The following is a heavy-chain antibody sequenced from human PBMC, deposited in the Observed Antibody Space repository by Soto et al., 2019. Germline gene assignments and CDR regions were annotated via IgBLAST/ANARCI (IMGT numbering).Heavy chain of an antibody. CDR3: AREIYYDSSGYYSYYFDY. CDR2: IIPILGIA. Sequence: SVKVSCKASGGTFSSYTISWVRQAPGQGLEWMGRIIPILGIANYAQKFQGRVTITADKSTSTAYMELSSLRSEDTAVYYCAREIYYDSSGYYSYYFDYWGQGTLVTVSS. D-gene: IGHD3-22*01. CDR1: GGTFSSYT. V-gene: IGHV1-69*04. J-gene: IGHJ4*02.